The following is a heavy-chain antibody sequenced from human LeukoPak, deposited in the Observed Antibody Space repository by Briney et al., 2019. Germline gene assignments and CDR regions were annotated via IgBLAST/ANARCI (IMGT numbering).Heavy chain of an antibody. CDR2: FNPKSGDT. CDR3: ARDSSTWYSDYYYYKDV. D-gene: IGHD2/OR15-2a*01. CDR1: GFMFTAYY. J-gene: IGHJ6*03. V-gene: IGHV1-2*02. Sequence: GASVKVSCKTSGFMFTAYYIHWVRQVPRRGCEWMGWFNPKSGDTDYPQKFQGRVTMTGDTSTSTAYMELSSLRSDDTARYFCARDSSTWYSDYYYYKDVWGKGTTVTVSS.